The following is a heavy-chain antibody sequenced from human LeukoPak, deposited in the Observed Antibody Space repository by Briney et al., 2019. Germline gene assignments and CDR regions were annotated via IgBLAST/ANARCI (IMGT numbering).Heavy chain of an antibody. V-gene: IGHV4-31*03. D-gene: IGHD4-23*01. J-gene: IGHJ6*03. Sequence: PSETLSLTCTVSGGSISSGGYYWSWIRQHPGKGLEWIGYINYRGSTYYNPPLKSRVTISVDTSKNQFSLKLSSATAADTAVYYCARGRGRYGGNSARYYYYYYMDVWGKGTTVTVSS. CDR3: ARGRGRYGGNSARYYYYYYMDV. CDR2: INYRGST. CDR1: GGSISSGGYY.